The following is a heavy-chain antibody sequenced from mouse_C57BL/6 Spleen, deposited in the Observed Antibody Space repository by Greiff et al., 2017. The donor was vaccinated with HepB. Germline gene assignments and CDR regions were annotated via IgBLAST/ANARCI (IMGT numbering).Heavy chain of an antibody. CDR3: TTPGGNYGGAMDY. CDR1: GFNIKDYY. D-gene: IGHD2-1*01. J-gene: IGHJ4*01. V-gene: IGHV14-1*01. Sequence: EVQLQESGAELVRPGASVKLSCTASGFNIKDYYMHWVKQRPEQGLEWIGRIDPEDGDTEYAPKFQGKATMTADTSSNTAYLQLSSRTSEDTAVYYCTTPGGNYGGAMDYWGQGTSVTVSS. CDR2: IDPEDGDT.